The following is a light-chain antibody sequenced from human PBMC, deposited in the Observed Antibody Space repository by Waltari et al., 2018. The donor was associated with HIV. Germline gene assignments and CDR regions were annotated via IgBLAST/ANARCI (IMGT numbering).Light chain of an antibody. CDR1: QSVSSSY. Sequence: IVLTQSPGTLSLSPGERATLSCSASQSVSSSYLAWYQQKPGQAPRLLIYGASSRATGIPDRFSGSGSGTDFTLTISRLEPEDFAVYYCRQYGSSPPVTFGQGTRLEIK. V-gene: IGKV3-20*01. CDR2: GAS. J-gene: IGKJ5*01. CDR3: RQYGSSPPVT.